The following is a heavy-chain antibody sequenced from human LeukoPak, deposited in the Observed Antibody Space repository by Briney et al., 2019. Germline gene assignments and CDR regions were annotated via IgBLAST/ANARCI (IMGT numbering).Heavy chain of an antibody. J-gene: IGHJ4*02. V-gene: IGHV5-51*01. CDR2: VYPGDSDT. D-gene: IGHD3-3*01. CDR3: ARHADGRETYYDFWSGYLSAPFDY. CDR1: GYSFTDYW. Sequence: GESLKISCKGSGYSFTDYWIGWVRQMPGKGLEWMGVVYPGDSDTRYSPSFQGQVTISADKSISTAFLQWSSLEASDTALYYCARHADGRETYYDFWSGYLSAPFDYWGQGTLVTVSS.